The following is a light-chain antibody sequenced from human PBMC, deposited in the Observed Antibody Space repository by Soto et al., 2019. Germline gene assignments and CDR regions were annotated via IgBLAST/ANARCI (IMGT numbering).Light chain of an antibody. CDR2: NNL. CDR1: SSNFGAGYE. V-gene: IGLV1-40*01. J-gene: IGLJ1*01. Sequence: QSVLTQPPSVSGAPGQRVTISCTGSSSNFGAGYEVHWYKQLPGVVPTLVIFNNLNRPSGVPERFSGSKSGTSASLVISGLQAEDEADYYCQSFDSSLRVYVFGSGTKLTVL. CDR3: QSFDSSLRVYV.